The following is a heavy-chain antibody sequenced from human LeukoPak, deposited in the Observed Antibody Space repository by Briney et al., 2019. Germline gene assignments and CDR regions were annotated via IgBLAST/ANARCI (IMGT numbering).Heavy chain of an antibody. CDR2: IYPSDSDT. CDR3: ATYKRVPGTVYYILTGYSVMDV. CDR1: GYSFTSYW. V-gene: IGHV5-51*01. Sequence: GESLKISCKASGYSFTSYWIGWVRQMPGKGLEWMGIIYPSDSDTRYSPSFQGQVTISADKSISTAYLQWSSLKASDTAIYYCATYKRVPGTVYYILTGYSVMDVWGQGTTVTVSS. D-gene: IGHD3-9*01. J-gene: IGHJ6*02.